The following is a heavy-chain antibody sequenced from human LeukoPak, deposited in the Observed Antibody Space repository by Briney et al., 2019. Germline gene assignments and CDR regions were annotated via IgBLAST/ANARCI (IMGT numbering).Heavy chain of an antibody. CDR2: IYYSGST. D-gene: IGHD6-19*01. CDR1: GGSISSSSYY. V-gene: IGHV4-39*07. CDR3: ARDWGTSSGWYVPYNWFDP. Sequence: PSETLSLTCTVSGGSISSSSYYWGWIRQPPGKGLEWIGSIYYSGSTYYNPSLKSRVTISVDTPKNQFSLKLSSVTAADTAVYYCARDWGTSSGWYVPYNWFDPWGQGTLVTVSS. J-gene: IGHJ5*02.